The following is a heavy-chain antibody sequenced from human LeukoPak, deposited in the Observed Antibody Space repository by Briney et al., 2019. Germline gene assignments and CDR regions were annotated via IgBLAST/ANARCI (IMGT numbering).Heavy chain of an antibody. CDR3: ARYYDSSGYPYYYYYYMDV. J-gene: IGHJ6*03. CDR1: GGSISSYY. CDR2: IYTGGST. Sequence: PSETLSLTCTVSGGSISSYYWSWIRQPAGKGLEWIGRIYTGGSTNYNPSLKSRVTMSVDTSKNQFSLKLSSVTAADTAVYYCARYYDSSGYPYYYYYYMDVWGKGTTVTVSS. V-gene: IGHV4-4*07. D-gene: IGHD3-22*01.